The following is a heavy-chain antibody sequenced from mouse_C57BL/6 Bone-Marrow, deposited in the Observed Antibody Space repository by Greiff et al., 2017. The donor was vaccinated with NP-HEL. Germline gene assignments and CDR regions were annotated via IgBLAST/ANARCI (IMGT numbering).Heavy chain of an antibody. CDR2: SRNKANDYTT. CDR1: GFTFSDFY. D-gene: IGHD1-1*01. Sequence: EVKVVESGGGLVQSGRSLRLSCATSGFTFSDFYMEWVRQAPGKGLEWIAASRNKANDYTTEYSASVKGRFIVSRDTSQSILYLQMNALRAEDTAIYYCARDDYGSSEGFAYWGQGTLVTVSA. CDR3: ARDDYGSSEGFAY. V-gene: IGHV7-1*01. J-gene: IGHJ3*01.